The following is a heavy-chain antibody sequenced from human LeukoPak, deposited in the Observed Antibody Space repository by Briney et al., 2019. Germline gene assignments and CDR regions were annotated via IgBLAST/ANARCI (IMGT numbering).Heavy chain of an antibody. CDR1: GGSFSGYY. Sequence: SETLSLTCAVYGGSFSGYYWSWIRQPPGKGLEWIGEINHSGSTNYNPSLKSRVTISVDTSKNQFSLKLSSVTAADTAVYYCARSYYYYMDVWGKGTTVTISS. CDR2: INHSGST. V-gene: IGHV4-34*01. J-gene: IGHJ6*03. CDR3: ARSYYYYMDV.